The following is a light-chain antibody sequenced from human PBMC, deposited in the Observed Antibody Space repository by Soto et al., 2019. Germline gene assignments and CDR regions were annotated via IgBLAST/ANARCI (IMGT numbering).Light chain of an antibody. Sequence: EVVMTQSPATLSVSPGERATLSCRASQSISNTLVWYQQKPVKAPRLLISGAFNRATGIPARFSGSGSGTYFTLPVRSVQSEDFAVYYCHQYSNWPITFGQGTRLEI. CDR2: GAF. J-gene: IGKJ5*01. V-gene: IGKV3-15*01. CDR3: HQYSNWPIT. CDR1: QSISNT.